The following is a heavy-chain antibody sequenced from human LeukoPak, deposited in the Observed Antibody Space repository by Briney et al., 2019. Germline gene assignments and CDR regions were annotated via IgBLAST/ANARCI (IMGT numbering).Heavy chain of an antibody. D-gene: IGHD6-13*01. J-gene: IGHJ4*02. Sequence: SETLSLTCAVYGESFAGYYWTWIRQPPGRGLEWIGEVNHSGSTNYNPSLKSRVTVSADTSKNQFSLKLNSVTAADTAVYYCARNYPYQSSSWSTFDYWGQGTLVTVSS. CDR1: GESFAGYY. CDR2: VNHSGST. CDR3: ARNYPYQSSSWSTFDY. V-gene: IGHV4-34*01.